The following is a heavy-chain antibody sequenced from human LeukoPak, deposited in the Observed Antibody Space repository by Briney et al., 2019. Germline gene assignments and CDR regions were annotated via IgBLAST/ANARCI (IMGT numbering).Heavy chain of an antibody. D-gene: IGHD2-2*01. Sequence: GGSLRLSCAASGFTFSTYSMNWVRQAPGKGLEWVSYISGSSKTIYYADSVEGRFTISRDNAKNSLYLQMNSLRVEDTAVYYCASARVVEVLATPTALDYWGQGTLVTVSS. V-gene: IGHV3-48*01. CDR2: ISGSSKTI. CDR1: GFTFSTYS. CDR3: ASARVVEVLATPTALDY. J-gene: IGHJ4*02.